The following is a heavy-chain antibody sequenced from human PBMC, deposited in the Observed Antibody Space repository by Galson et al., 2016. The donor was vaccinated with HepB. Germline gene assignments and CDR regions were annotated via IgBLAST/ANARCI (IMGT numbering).Heavy chain of an antibody. J-gene: IGHJ6*02. Sequence: SLRLSCAASGFPFSSSAMSWARQAPGKGLEWVSTFSGGTTYHADSVKGRFTISRDNNKNSLYLQMHSLKTEDAALYYCARERSSTYYSYGMDVWGQGTTVSVSS. D-gene: IGHD1-26*01. CDR1: GFPFSSSA. V-gene: IGHV3-43*02. CDR2: FSGGTT. CDR3: ARERSSTYYSYGMDV.